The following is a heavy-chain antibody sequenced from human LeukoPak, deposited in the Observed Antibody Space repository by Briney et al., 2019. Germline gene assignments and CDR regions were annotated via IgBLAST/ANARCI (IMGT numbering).Heavy chain of an antibody. J-gene: IGHJ4*02. Sequence: PGGSLRLSCAASGFTLSNYGMNWVRQAPGKGLEWVSAISSDGSTYYADSVKGRFTISRDNSKNTLYLQMNSLRAEDTAVYYCAKGPLSYDSFSYYFDYWGQGTLVTVSS. CDR2: ISSDGST. CDR1: GFTLSNYG. D-gene: IGHD5-12*01. CDR3: AKGPLSYDSFSYYFDY. V-gene: IGHV3-23*01.